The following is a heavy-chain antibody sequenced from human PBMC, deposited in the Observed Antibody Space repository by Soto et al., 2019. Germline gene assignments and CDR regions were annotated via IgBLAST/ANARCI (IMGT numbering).Heavy chain of an antibody. J-gene: IGHJ2*01. CDR1: GFTFSSYW. Sequence: EAKLVESGGGLVQPGGSLRLSCAASGFTFSSYWMSWVRQAPGKGLEWVANIKQDGNEESYVDSVKGRFTISRDNTKNSLFLQLTRLRAEDTAVYYCASWGFIVATNWYFDLLGRGTLVTVSS. D-gene: IGHD5-12*01. V-gene: IGHV3-7*01. CDR3: ASWGFIVATNWYFDL. CDR2: IKQDGNEE.